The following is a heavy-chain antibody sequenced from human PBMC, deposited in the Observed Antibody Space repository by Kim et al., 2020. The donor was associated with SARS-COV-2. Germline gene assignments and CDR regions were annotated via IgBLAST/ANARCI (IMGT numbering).Heavy chain of an antibody. CDR3: AKDRPYTTSWYGCSDC. CDR1: GFTFSNYG. CDR2: ISGSGGAT. Sequence: GGSLRLSCAASGFTFSNYGMTWVRQAPGKGLEWVSSISGSGGATYYADSVKGRFTISRDNSKNMLYLQMNSLRGEDTAVFYCAKDRPYTTSWYGCSDCWGQETLVTVPS. V-gene: IGHV3-23*01. D-gene: IGHD6-13*01. J-gene: IGHJ4*02.